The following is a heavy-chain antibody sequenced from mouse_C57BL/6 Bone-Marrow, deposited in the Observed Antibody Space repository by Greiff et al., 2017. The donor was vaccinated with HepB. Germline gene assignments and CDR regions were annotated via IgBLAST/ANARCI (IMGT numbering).Heavy chain of an antibody. CDR2: ISSGSSTI. V-gene: IGHV5-17*01. CDR1: GFTFSDYG. Sequence: EVQLVESGGGLVKPGGSLKLSCAASGFTFSDYGMHWVRQAPEKGLEWVAYISSGSSTIYYADTVKGRYTISRDNAKNTLFLQVTSLRSEDTAMYYCARENWDDWFAYWGQGTLVTVSA. J-gene: IGHJ3*01. CDR3: ARENWDDWFAY. D-gene: IGHD4-1*01.